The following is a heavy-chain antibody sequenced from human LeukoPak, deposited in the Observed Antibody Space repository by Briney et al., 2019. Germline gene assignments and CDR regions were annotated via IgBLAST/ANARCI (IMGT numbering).Heavy chain of an antibody. J-gene: IGHJ4*02. D-gene: IGHD3-3*01. CDR1: GFTFSSYW. Sequence: PGGSLRLSCAASGFTFSSYWMHWVRQAPGKGLVWVSRINSDGSSTSYADSVKGRFTISRDNSKNTLYLQMSSLRAEDTAVYYCARDGGTRRFDSWGQGTLVTVSS. CDR2: INSDGSST. V-gene: IGHV3-74*01. CDR3: ARDGGTRRFDS.